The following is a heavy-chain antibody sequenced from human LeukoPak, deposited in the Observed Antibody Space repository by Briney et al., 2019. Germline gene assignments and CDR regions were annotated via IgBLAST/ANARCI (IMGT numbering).Heavy chain of an antibody. CDR1: GDSVSSNSAA. CDR3: ARVILDSSGSPGVFQH. Sequence: SQTLSLTCAISGDSVSSNSAAWNWIRQSPSRGLEWLGRTYYRSKWYNDYAVSVKSRITINPDTSKNQFSLQLNSVTPEDTAVYYCARVILDSSGSPGVFQHWGQGTLVTVSS. V-gene: IGHV6-1*01. J-gene: IGHJ1*01. D-gene: IGHD3-22*01. CDR2: TYYRSKWYN.